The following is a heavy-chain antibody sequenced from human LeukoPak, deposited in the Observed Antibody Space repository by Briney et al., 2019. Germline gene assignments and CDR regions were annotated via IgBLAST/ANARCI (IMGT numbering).Heavy chain of an antibody. CDR2: ISSDGINK. J-gene: IGHJ4*02. CDR3: AKESGGPPARKLHY. CDR1: GFTFSTDG. Sequence: GGSLRLSCAASGFTFSTDGMHWVRQAPGKGLEWVAKISSDGINKYYGDSVKGRFTISRDNSKSTLFLQMNSPRVEDTAVYYCAKESGGPPARKLHYWGQGTLVTVSS. D-gene: IGHD1-14*01. V-gene: IGHV3-30*18.